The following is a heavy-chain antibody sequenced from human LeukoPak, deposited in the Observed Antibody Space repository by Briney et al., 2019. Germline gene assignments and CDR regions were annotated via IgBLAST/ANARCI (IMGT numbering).Heavy chain of an antibody. D-gene: IGHD2-2*01. CDR3: ARVATGYCSSTSCYGDY. CDR1: GFTFSSYA. Sequence: PGGSLRLSCAASGFTFSSYALNWVRQAPGKGLEWVSMISNSGSDTYYADSVKGRFTISRDNSKNTLYLQMNSLRAEDTAVYYCARVATGYCSSTSCYGDYWGQGTLVTVSS. J-gene: IGHJ4*02. V-gene: IGHV3-23*01. CDR2: ISNSGSDT.